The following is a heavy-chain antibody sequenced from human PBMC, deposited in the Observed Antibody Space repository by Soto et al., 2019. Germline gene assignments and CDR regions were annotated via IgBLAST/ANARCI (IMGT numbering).Heavy chain of an antibody. CDR3: ARDQAGLAYCGGDCLGLDY. Sequence: ASVKVSCKASGYTFTSYAMHWVRQAPGQRREWMGWINAGNGNTKYSQKFQGRVTITRDTSASTAYMELSSLRSEDTAVYYCARDQAGLAYCGGDCLGLDYWGQGXLVTVYS. V-gene: IGHV1-3*01. CDR2: INAGNGNT. D-gene: IGHD2-21*02. J-gene: IGHJ4*02. CDR1: GYTFTSYA.